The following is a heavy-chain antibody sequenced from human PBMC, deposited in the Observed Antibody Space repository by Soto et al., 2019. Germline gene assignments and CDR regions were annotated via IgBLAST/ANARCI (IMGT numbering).Heavy chain of an antibody. V-gene: IGHV3-49*04. Sequence: GGSLRLSCTASGFTFGDYAMSWVRQAPGKGLEWVGFIRSKAYGGTTEYAASVKGRFTISRDDSKSIAYLQMNSLKTEDTAVYYCTRVQTAADGPYYYYGMDVWGQGTTVTVSS. CDR2: IRSKAYGGTT. J-gene: IGHJ6*02. CDR3: TRVQTAADGPYYYYGMDV. CDR1: GFTFGDYA. D-gene: IGHD6-13*01.